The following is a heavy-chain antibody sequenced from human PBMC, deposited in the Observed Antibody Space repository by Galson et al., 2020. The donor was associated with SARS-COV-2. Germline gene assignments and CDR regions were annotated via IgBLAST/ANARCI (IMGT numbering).Heavy chain of an antibody. V-gene: IGHV4-4*02. CDR1: HGSVSSSNW. CDR2: IFHDGNT. J-gene: IGHJ5*02. Sequence: ASETLSLTCAVSHGSVSSSNWWTWVRQSPGEGLEWIGDIFHDGNTNYKPSLKSRVTISIDKSNNRFSLNLKSVTAADTAIFYCARVTPYGSGSYSPNCFDPWGQGTLVTVSS. CDR3: ARVTPYGSGSYSPNCFDP. D-gene: IGHD3-10*01.